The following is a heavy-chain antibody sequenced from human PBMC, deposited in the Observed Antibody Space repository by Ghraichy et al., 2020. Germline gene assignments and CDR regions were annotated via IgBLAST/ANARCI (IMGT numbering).Heavy chain of an antibody. CDR1: GGSISSSGYY. V-gene: IGHV4-39*01. J-gene: IGHJ4*02. D-gene: IGHD6-19*01. CDR2: IYYSGVT. CDR3: ARHVPYSSGWYPFDF. Sequence: SETLSLTCTVSGGSISSSGYYWGWIRQPPGKGLEWIGTIYYSGVTYYSPSLKSRVTMSGDSSKNQFSLRLGSVTAADTAMYFCARHVPYSSGWYPFDFWGQGTLVTVSS.